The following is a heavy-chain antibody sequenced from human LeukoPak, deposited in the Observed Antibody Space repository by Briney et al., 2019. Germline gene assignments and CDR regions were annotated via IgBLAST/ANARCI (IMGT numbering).Heavy chain of an antibody. CDR2: ISYDGSNK. V-gene: IGHV3-30*03. CDR1: GFSFSIND. Sequence: GGSLRLSCIASGFSFSINDMHWVRQAPGKGLEWVAVISYDGSNKYYADSVKGRFTISRDDSMNTLYLQMNSLRAEDTAVYYCARASVVVTAHDWGQGTLVTVSS. D-gene: IGHD2-21*02. J-gene: IGHJ4*02. CDR3: ARASVVVTAHD.